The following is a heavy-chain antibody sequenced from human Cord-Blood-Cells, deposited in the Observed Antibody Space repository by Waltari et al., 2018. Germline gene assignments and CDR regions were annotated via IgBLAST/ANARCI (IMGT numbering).Heavy chain of an antibody. CDR2: FNHSGST. J-gene: IGHJ4*02. Sequence: QVQLPQWGAGLLKPSETLSLTCAVYGGSFSGYYWSWIRQPPGKGLEWIGEFNHSGSTNYTPSLKSRFTIPVETPKNQFSLKLGSVTAADTAVYYCAVWGSHDYWGQGPLVTVS. CDR3: AVWGSHDY. CDR1: GGSFSGYY. V-gene: IGHV4-34*01. D-gene: IGHD7-27*01.